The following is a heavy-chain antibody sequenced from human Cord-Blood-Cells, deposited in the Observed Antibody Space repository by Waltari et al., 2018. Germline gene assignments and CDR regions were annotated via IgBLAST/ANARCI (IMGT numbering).Heavy chain of an antibody. V-gene: IGHV1-2*02. CDR2: INPNSGGT. CDR3: ARLLKRGNAFDI. Sequence: CKASGYTFTGYYMHWVRQAPGQGLEWMGWINPNSGGTNYAQKFQGRVTMTRDTSISTAYMELSRLRSDDTAVYYCARLLKRGNAFDIWGQGTMVTVSS. CDR1: GYTFTGYY. J-gene: IGHJ3*02. D-gene: IGHD2-8*02.